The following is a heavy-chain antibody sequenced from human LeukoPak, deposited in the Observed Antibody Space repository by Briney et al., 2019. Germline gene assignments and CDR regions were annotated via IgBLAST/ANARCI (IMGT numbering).Heavy chain of an antibody. CDR2: ISSSSGYT. CDR3: ARVDAWDPLLWFGELLSQWSNWFDP. J-gene: IGHJ5*02. CDR1: GFTFSDYY. V-gene: IGHV3-11*05. Sequence: GGSLRLSCAASGFTFSDYYMSWIRQAPGKGLEWVSYISSSSGYTNYADSVKGRFTISRDNAKNSLYLQMNSLRAEDTAVYYCARVDAWDPLLWFGELLSQWSNWFDPWGQGTLVTVSS. D-gene: IGHD3-10*01.